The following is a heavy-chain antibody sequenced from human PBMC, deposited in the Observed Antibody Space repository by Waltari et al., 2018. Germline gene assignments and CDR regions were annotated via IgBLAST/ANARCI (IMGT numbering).Heavy chain of an antibody. J-gene: IGHJ5*02. D-gene: IGHD6-19*01. V-gene: IGHV3-7*01. CDR1: GFPFGRYW. Sequence: EVQLVESGGGLVQPGGSLRLSCAASGFPFGRYWMSWLRRAPGKGLEWVASIKQDGSEKYCVDSVKGRFTISRDNAKNSLYLQMNSLRADDTAVYYCARASGWSPNWFDPWGQGTLVTVSS. CDR3: ARASGWSPNWFDP. CDR2: IKQDGSEK.